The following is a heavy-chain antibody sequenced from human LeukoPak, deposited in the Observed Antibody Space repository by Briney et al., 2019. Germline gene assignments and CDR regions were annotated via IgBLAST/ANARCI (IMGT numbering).Heavy chain of an antibody. Sequence: SETLSLTCAVYGGSFSGYYWSWIRQPPGKGLEWIGEINHSGSTNYNPSLKRRVTISVDTSKNQFSLKLSSVTAADTAAYYCATIRTQVGMDVWGQGTTVTVSS. V-gene: IGHV4-34*01. CDR1: GGSFSGYY. CDR2: INHSGST. D-gene: IGHD1-14*01. J-gene: IGHJ6*02. CDR3: ATIRTQVGMDV.